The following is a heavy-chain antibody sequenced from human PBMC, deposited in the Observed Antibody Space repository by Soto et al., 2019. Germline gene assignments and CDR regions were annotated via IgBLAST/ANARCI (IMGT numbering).Heavy chain of an antibody. CDR2: IKHDESGK. Sequence: GGSLRLSCSASGFTFSALWMSWVRQAPGKGLEWVANIKHDESGKYYVDSVKGRFTISRDNAKNSLYLQMKSLGAEDTAVYYCARSLPDAVRRAWSFEYYYYMDVWGKGTTVTVSS. V-gene: IGHV3-7*01. D-gene: IGHD2-2*01. J-gene: IGHJ6*03. CDR3: ARSLPDAVRRAWSFEYYYYMDV. CDR1: GFTFSALW.